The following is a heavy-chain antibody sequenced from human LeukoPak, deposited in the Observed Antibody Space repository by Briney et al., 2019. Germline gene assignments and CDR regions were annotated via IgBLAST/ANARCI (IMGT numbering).Heavy chain of an antibody. CDR1: GYSISSGYY. CDR3: ARQGRPGDGYNYDY. Sequence: SETLSLTCTVSGYSISSGYYWGWIRQPPGKGLEWIGTIYHSESPYYNPSLKSRVTISVDTSKNQFSLKLNSVTAADTAVYYCARQGRPGDGYNYDYWGQGTLVTVSS. J-gene: IGHJ4*02. V-gene: IGHV4-38-2*02. D-gene: IGHD5-24*01. CDR2: IYHSESP.